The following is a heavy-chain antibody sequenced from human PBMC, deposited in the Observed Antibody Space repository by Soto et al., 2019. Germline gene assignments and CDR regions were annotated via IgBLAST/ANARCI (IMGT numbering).Heavy chain of an antibody. J-gene: IGHJ4*02. D-gene: IGHD6-6*01. CDR1: GFTLSTFG. CDR2: VSYDESHV. Sequence: QVQLVESGGGVVQPGRSLRLSCAASGFTLSTFGIHWVRQAPGKGLEWVALVSYDESHVYYADSVKGRFAISRDISKNSVYLQMDSLRSEATAIYYGAKEMFPQTVPISSSHVGYSWGQGTLVTVSS. CDR3: AKEMFPQTVPISSSHVGYS. V-gene: IGHV3-30*18.